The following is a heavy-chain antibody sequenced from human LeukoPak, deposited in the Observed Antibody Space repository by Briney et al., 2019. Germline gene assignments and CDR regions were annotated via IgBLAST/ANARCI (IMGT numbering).Heavy chain of an antibody. Sequence: GGSLRLSCTASGFTVSSDYMSWVRQAPGKGLEWVSVVYSGGNTYYADSVKGRFTISRDNSKNTLYLQMNSLRAEDTAVYYCAREPPGGGFGYWGQGTLATVSS. J-gene: IGHJ4*02. D-gene: IGHD3-16*01. CDR3: AREPPGGGFGY. V-gene: IGHV3-66*01. CDR2: VYSGGNT. CDR1: GFTVSSDY.